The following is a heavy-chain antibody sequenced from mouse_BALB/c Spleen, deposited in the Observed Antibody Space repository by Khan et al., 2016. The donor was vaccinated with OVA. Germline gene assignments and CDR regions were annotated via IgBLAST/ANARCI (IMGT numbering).Heavy chain of an antibody. CDR2: IWAGEST. V-gene: IGHV2-9*02. CDR1: GFSLTSYG. J-gene: IGHJ4*01. D-gene: IGHD2-3*01. Sequence: QVQLKESGPGLVAPSQSLSITCTVSGFSLTSYGVHWVRQPPGKGLEWLGVIWAGESTNYTSALMSRLSISTDNSKSQAFLQMNSLQTDDTAMYCWARFYDPYYAMDYWGQGTSVTVSS. CDR3: ARFYDPYYAMDY.